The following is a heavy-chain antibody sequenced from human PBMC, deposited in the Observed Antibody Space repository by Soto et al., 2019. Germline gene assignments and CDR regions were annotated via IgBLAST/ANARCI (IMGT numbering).Heavy chain of an antibody. J-gene: IGHJ6*03. CDR1: GGSISSSSYY. D-gene: IGHD3-10*01. CDR3: ARAEYYYGSGSYYMDV. V-gene: IGHV4-39*01. Sequence: SATLSLTCTVSGGSISSSSYYWGWIRQPPGKGLEWIGSIYYSGSTYYNPSLKSRVTISVDTSKNPFSLKLSSVTAADTAVYYCARAEYYYGSGSYYMDVWGKGTTVTVSS. CDR2: IYYSGST.